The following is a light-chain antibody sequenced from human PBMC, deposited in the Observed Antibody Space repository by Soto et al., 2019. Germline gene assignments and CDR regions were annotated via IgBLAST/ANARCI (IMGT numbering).Light chain of an antibody. J-gene: IGKJ5*01. CDR1: QSVSSY. CDR3: QQRSNWPPSIT. Sequence: EIVLTQSPATRSLSPGERATLSFRASQSVSSYLAWYQQKPGQAPRLLIYDASNRATGIPARFSGSGSGTDFTLTISSLEPEDFAVYYCQQRSNWPPSITFGQGTRLEIK. CDR2: DAS. V-gene: IGKV3-11*01.